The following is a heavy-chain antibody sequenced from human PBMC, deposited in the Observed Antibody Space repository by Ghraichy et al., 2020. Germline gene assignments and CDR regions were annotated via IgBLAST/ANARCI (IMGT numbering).Heavy chain of an antibody. V-gene: IGHV3-7*03. CDR2: IKQDGSEK. Sequence: GGSLRLSCAASGFTFSSYWMSWVRQAPGKGLEWVANIKQDGSEKYYVDSVKGRFTISRDNAKNSLYLQMNSLRAEDTAVYYCARAIVVVPAATIGNWFDPWGQGTLVTVSS. CDR3: ARAIVVVPAATIGNWFDP. J-gene: IGHJ5*02. CDR1: GFTFSSYW. D-gene: IGHD2-2*01.